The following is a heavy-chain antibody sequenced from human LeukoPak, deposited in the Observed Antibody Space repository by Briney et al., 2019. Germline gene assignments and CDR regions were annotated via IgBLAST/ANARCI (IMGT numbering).Heavy chain of an antibody. CDR1: GFTFSDYG. CDR3: AISIGYCTNGICHPGYFDY. J-gene: IGHJ4*02. Sequence: PGGSLRLSCAASGFTFSDYGMHWVRQAPGKGLEWVANIWYDGNNKYYGDSVKGRFTISRDNSKNTLYLQMNSLRAEDTAVYYCAISIGYCTNGICHPGYFDYWGQGTLVTVSS. V-gene: IGHV3-33*01. D-gene: IGHD2-8*01. CDR2: IWYDGNNK.